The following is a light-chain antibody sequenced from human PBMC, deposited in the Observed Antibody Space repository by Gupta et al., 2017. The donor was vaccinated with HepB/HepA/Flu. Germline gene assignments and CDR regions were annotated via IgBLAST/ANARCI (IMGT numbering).Light chain of an antibody. CDR1: QSIRGSR. V-gene: IGKV3-20*01. J-gene: IGKJ1*01. CDR3: QQYGDSRWT. CDR2: GAS. Sequence: EILLTQSPGALSLSPGERATLSCRASQSIRGSRLTWYQQKPGQTPRLLIYGASSRATGIPDRFSGSGSGTDFTLTISRLEPEDFALYFCQQYGDSRWTFGQGTKVEVK.